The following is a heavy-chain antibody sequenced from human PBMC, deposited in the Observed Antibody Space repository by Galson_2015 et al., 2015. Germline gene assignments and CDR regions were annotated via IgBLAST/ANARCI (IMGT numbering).Heavy chain of an antibody. V-gene: IGHV3-66*02. CDR2: IYSGGST. CDR1: GFTVSSNY. J-gene: IGHJ4*02. CDR3: ARGWDYYYDSSGYYFDY. Sequence: SLRLSCAASGFTVSSNYMSWVRQAPGKGLEWVSVIYSGGSTYYADSVKGRFTISRDNSKNTLYLQMNSLRAEDTAVYYCARGWDYYYDSSGYYFDYWGRGTLVTVSS. D-gene: IGHD3-22*01.